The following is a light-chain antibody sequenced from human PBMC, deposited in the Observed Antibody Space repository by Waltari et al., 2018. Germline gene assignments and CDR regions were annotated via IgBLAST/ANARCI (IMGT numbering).Light chain of an antibody. CDR3: QQYYTYPYT. V-gene: IGKV1-5*03. CDR2: KAS. CDR1: RSIRTW. J-gene: IGKJ2*01. Sequence: DIQMTQSPSTLSASLGDRVTLTCRASRSIRTWLAWYQQKLGKAPKLHIYKASTLEGGVPSRFSGSGSETEITLTITSLQPDDFATYYCQQYYTYPYTFGQGTKLEIK.